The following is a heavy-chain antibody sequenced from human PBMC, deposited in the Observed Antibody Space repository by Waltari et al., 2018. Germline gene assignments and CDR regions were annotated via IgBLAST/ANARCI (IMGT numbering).Heavy chain of an antibody. CDR3: ARDLRSYSSSPNWFDP. Sequence: QVQLQESGPGLVKPSETLSLTCTVSGGSISSYYWSWIRQPPGKGLEWIGYIYYSGSTDYNPSLNSRVTISVDTSKNQFSLKLSSVTAADTAVYYCARDLRSYSSSPNWFDPWGQGTLVTVSS. CDR1: GGSISSYY. V-gene: IGHV4-59*01. D-gene: IGHD6-6*01. J-gene: IGHJ5*02. CDR2: IYYSGST.